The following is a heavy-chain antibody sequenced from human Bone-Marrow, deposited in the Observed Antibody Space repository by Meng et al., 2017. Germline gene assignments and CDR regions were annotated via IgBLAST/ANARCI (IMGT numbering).Heavy chain of an antibody. Sequence: QVLLQESGPGLVKPSGTLSLTCAASGGSISSSNWWSWVRQPPGKGLEWIGKIYHSGITIYNPSLKSRVTMSVDNSKNQFSLKLSSVTAADTAVYYCASFPPPGKQWLVTDYWGQGTLVTVSS. CDR1: GGSISSSNW. J-gene: IGHJ4*02. CDR3: ASFPPPGKQWLVTDY. V-gene: IGHV4-4*02. D-gene: IGHD6-19*01. CDR2: IYHSGIT.